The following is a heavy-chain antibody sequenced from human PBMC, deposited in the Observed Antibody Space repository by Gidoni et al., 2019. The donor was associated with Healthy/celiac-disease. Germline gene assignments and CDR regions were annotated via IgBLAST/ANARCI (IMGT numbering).Heavy chain of an antibody. Sequence: EVQLVESGGGLVQPGGSLRLPCADSGHTCSRDGMSWVRQAPGKGLEWVANIKQDGSEKYYVDSVKGRFTISRDNAKNSLYLQMNSLRAEDTAVYYCARDLVGWLEDFYYYGMDVWGQGTTVTVSS. J-gene: IGHJ6*02. V-gene: IGHV3-7*01. CDR1: GHTCSRDG. CDR2: IKQDGSEK. CDR3: ARDLVGWLEDFYYYGMDV. D-gene: IGHD6-19*01.